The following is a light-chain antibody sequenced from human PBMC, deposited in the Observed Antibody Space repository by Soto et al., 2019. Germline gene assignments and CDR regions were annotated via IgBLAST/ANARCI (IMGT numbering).Light chain of an antibody. CDR3: QHYGSSPFT. CDR2: GAS. Sequence: EIVLTQSPGTLSLSPGERATLSCRASQSFSSYLAWYQQKPGQAPRLLIYGASSRATGIPDRFSGSGSGTDFTLTISRLEPADFAVFYCQHYGSSPFTFGHGTQVDIX. CDR1: QSFSSY. J-gene: IGKJ3*01. V-gene: IGKV3-20*01.